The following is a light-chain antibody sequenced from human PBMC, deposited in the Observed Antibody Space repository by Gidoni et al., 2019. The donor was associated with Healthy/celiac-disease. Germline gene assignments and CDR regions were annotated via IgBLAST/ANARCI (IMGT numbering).Light chain of an antibody. CDR1: QSVSSSY. Sequence: TALTQSPGTLSSSPGESATLSCRASQSVSSSYLAWYQQKPGQAPRLLIYGASSRATGIPDRFSGSGSGTDFTLTISRLEPEDFAVYYCQQYGSSWTFGQGTKVEIK. CDR3: QQYGSSWT. V-gene: IGKV3-20*01. J-gene: IGKJ1*01. CDR2: GAS.